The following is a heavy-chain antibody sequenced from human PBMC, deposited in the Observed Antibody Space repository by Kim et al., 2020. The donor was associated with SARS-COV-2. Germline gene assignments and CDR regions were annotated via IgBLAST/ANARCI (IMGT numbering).Heavy chain of an antibody. Sequence: SETLSLTCTVSGGSISSYYWSWIRQPPGKGLEWIGYIHYSGTTNYNPSLKSRVTIPVDTSKNQSTLKLSSVPAADTAGYYCARERGSGSCQAGLSYYYY. CDR1: GGSISSYY. J-gene: IGHJ6*03. CDR3: ARERGSGSCQAGLSYYYY. CDR2: IHYSGTT. V-gene: IGHV4-59*01. D-gene: IGHD3-10*01.